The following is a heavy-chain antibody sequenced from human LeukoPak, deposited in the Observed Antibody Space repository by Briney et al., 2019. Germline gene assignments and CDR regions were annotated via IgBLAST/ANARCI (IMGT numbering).Heavy chain of an antibody. CDR2: IYYSGST. Sequence: SETLSLTCTVSGGSISSSSYYWGWIRQPPGKGLEWIGSIYYSGSTYYNPSLKSRVTISVDTSKNQFSLKLSSVTAADTAVYYCARQDYDILTGYVDYWGQGTLVTVSS. V-gene: IGHV4-39*01. D-gene: IGHD3-9*01. CDR3: ARQDYDILTGYVDY. CDR1: GGSISSSSYY. J-gene: IGHJ4*02.